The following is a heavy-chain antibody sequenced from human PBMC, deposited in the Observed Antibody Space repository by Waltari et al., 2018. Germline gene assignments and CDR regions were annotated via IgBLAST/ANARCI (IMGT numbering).Heavy chain of an antibody. CDR1: GFTFSSYA. J-gene: IGHJ4*02. D-gene: IGHD1-7*01. Sequence: QVQLVESGGGVVQPGRSLRLSCAASGFTFSSYAMHWVRQAPGKGLEWVAVISYDGSNKYYADSVKGRFTISRDNSKNTLYLQMNSLRAEDTAVYYCARAGREGNWNYWLTYWGQGTLVTVSS. V-gene: IGHV3-30-3*01. CDR3: ARAGREGNWNYWLTY. CDR2: ISYDGSNK.